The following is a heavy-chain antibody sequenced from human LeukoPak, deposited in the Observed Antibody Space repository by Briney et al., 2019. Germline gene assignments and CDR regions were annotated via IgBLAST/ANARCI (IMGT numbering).Heavy chain of an antibody. J-gene: IGHJ5*02. Sequence: GGSLILSCAASGFTFSSYEMNWVRQAPGKGLEWVSYISRSGTTIDYADSVKGRFTVSRDNARNSLYLQMNSLRVEDTALYYCARELQGSGFDPWGQGTLVTVSS. CDR2: ISRSGTTI. D-gene: IGHD6-19*01. CDR3: ARELQGSGFDP. CDR1: GFTFSSYE. V-gene: IGHV3-48*03.